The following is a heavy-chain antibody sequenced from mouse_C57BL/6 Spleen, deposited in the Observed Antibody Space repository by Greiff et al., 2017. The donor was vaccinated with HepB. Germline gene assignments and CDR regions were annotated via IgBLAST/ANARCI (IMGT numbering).Heavy chain of an antibody. CDR1: GYAFTNYL. Sequence: VQLQESGAELVRPGTSVKVSCKASGYAFTNYLIEWVKQRPGQGLEWIGVINPGSGGTNYNEKFKGKATLTADKSSSTAYMQLSSLTSEDSAVYFCARYDDGYFWYFDVWGTGTTVTVSS. V-gene: IGHV1-54*01. CDR3: ARYDDGYFWYFDV. CDR2: INPGSGGT. J-gene: IGHJ1*03. D-gene: IGHD2-3*01.